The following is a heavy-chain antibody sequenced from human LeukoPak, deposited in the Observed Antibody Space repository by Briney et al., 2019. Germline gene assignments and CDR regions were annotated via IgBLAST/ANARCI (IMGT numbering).Heavy chain of an antibody. CDR3: ARDLRGVVVVAATPRGVLRY. D-gene: IGHD2-15*01. V-gene: IGHV3-21*04. Sequence: GGSLRLSCAASGFTFSSYSMNWVRQAPGKGLEWVSCISSSGSYIYYADSVKGRFTISRDNAKNSLYLQMDRLRAEDTAVYYCARDLRGVVVVAATPRGVLRYWGQGTLVTVSS. J-gene: IGHJ4*02. CDR2: ISSSGSYI. CDR1: GFTFSSYS.